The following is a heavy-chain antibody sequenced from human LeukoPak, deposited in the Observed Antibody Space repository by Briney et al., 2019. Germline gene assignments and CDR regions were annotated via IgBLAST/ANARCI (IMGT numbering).Heavy chain of an antibody. D-gene: IGHD2-15*01. CDR3: AKDWVVVVVAATRGTRGYMDV. CDR1: GFTFSSYG. V-gene: IGHV3-30*18. J-gene: IGHJ6*03. CDR2: ISYDGSNK. Sequence: GRSLRLSCSASGFTFSSYGMHWVRQAPGKGLEWVAVISYDGSNKYYADSVKGRFTISRDNSKNTLYLQMNSLRAEDTAVYYCAKDWVVVVVAATRGTRGYMDVWGKGTTVTVSS.